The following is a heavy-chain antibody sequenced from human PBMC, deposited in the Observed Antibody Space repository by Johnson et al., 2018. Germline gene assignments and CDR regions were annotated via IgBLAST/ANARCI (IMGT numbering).Heavy chain of an antibody. CDR2: IKSKTDGWQT. CDR3: TTDEDGIAVAGTLFREYFQH. Sequence: VQLGEAGGGLVKPGGSLRLSCAASGFIFSNAWMNWVRQAPGMGLEWVGRIKSKTDGWQTDYAAPGKGRITIPRDDSKNTLDLQMNSRKPEDTAWYYCTTDEDGIAVAGTLFREYFQHWGQGTLVTVSS. V-gene: IGHV3-15*07. CDR1: GFIFSNAW. J-gene: IGHJ1*01. D-gene: IGHD6-19*01.